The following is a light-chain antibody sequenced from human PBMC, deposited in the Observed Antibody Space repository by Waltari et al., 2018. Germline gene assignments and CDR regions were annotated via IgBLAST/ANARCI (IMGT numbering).Light chain of an antibody. J-gene: IGKJ1*01. Sequence: DIVMTQTPLSLPVTLGEPASIYCRSSQSLLDSEDGNTYLDWYLQKRGQSPQLLIYEVSNRASGVPDRFSGSESDTDFTLKISRVEAEDVWVYYCMQGIEYPWTFGQGTKVEIK. CDR1: QSLLDSEDGNTY. CDR3: MQGIEYPWT. CDR2: EVS. V-gene: IGKV2-40*01.